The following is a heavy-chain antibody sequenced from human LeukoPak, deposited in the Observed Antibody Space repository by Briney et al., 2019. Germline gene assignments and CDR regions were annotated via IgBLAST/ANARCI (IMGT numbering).Heavy chain of an antibody. V-gene: IGHV4-34*01. CDR3: ARGSYYGSGSYRGNWFDP. CDR2: INHSGST. D-gene: IGHD3-10*01. J-gene: IGHJ5*02. CDR1: GGSFSGYY. Sequence: SETLSLTCAVYGGSFSGYYWSWIRQPPGKGLEWIGEINHSGSTNYNPSLKSRVTISVDTSKNKFSLKLGSVTAADTAVYYCARGSYYGSGSYRGNWFDPWGQGTLVTVSS.